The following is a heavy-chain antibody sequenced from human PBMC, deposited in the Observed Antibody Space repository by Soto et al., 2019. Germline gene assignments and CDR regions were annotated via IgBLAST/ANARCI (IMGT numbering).Heavy chain of an antibody. CDR3: ARESLIMGATPVYYYGMDV. V-gene: IGHV3-48*03. CDR1: GFTFSSYE. Sequence: GGSLRLSCAASGFTFSSYEMNWVRQAPGKGLEWVSYISSSGSTIYYADSVKGRFTISRDNAKNSLYLQMNSLRAEDTAVYYCARESLIMGATPVYYYGMDVWGQGTTVTVSS. D-gene: IGHD1-26*01. CDR2: ISSSGSTI. J-gene: IGHJ6*02.